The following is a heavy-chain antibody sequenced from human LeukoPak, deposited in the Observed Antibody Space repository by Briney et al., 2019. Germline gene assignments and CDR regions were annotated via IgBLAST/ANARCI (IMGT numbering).Heavy chain of an antibody. V-gene: IGHV3-30*02. Sequence: GGSPRLSRAASGITFRSYGMHRVRQAPGKGVKRVAFIRYDGSEEYYADSVKGRFTISRDNSKKTLYLQMNSLRAEDTAVYYCAKGYTYTFDYFDSSGQGTLVTVSS. CDR1: GITFRSYG. D-gene: IGHD5-18*01. CDR3: AKGYTYTFDYFDS. J-gene: IGHJ4*02. CDR2: IRYDGSEE.